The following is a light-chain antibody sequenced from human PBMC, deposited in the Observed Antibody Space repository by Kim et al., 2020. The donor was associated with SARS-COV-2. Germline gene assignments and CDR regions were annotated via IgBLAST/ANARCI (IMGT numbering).Light chain of an antibody. Sequence: GQSFHITCTGTSSDVGGYNYVSWYQQHPGKAPKLVIYDVSKRPSGVPDRFSGSKSGNTASLTISGLQAEDEADYYCCSYAGSYGVVFGGGTKLTVL. V-gene: IGLV2-11*01. CDR2: DVS. J-gene: IGLJ2*01. CDR1: SSDVGGYNY. CDR3: CSYAGSYGVV.